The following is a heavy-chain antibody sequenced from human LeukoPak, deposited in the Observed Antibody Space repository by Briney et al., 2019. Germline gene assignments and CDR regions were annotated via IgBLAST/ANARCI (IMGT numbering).Heavy chain of an antibody. CDR3: ARAPRRDGLRPTDY. V-gene: IGHV1-69*04. CDR1: GGTFSSYA. D-gene: IGHD3-3*01. CDR2: IIPILGIA. Sequence: GGSLRLSCAASGGTFSSYAISWVRQAPGQGLEWMGRIIPILGIANYAQKSQGRVTITADKSTSTAYMELSSLRSEDTAVYYCARAPRRDGLRPTDYWGQGTLVTVSS. J-gene: IGHJ4*02.